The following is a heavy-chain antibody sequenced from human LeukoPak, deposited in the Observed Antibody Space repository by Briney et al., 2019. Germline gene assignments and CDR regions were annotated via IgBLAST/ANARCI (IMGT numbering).Heavy chain of an antibody. Sequence: PSETLSLTCTVSGGSISSSSYYWGWIRQPPGKGLEWIGSIYYSGSTYYNPSLKSRVTISVDTSKNQFSLKLSSVTAADTAVYYCAREGSGWYPLDYWGQGTLVTVSS. V-gene: IGHV4-39*07. CDR2: IYYSGST. J-gene: IGHJ4*02. CDR3: AREGSGWYPLDY. CDR1: GGSISSSSYY. D-gene: IGHD6-19*01.